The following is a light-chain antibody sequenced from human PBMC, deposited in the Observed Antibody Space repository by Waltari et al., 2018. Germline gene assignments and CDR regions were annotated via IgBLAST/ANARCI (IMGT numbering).Light chain of an antibody. CDR1: QSISSW. V-gene: IGKV1-5*03. CDR2: TAL. CDR3: QQYSGYSQT. J-gene: IGKJ1*01. Sequence: IQMTQSPSTLSASVGDRVTITCRASQSISSWLAWYQQKPGKAPKLLIYTALRLENGVPSRFSGRGSGTEFTLTISSLQPDDFATYFCQQYSGYSQTFGQGTKVEI.